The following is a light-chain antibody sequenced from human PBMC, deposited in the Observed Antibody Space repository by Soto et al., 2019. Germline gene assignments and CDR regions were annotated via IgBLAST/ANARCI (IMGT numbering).Light chain of an antibody. V-gene: IGLV2-14*01. Sequence: QSALTQPASVSGSPGQSITISCTGTSRDVGGYNYVSWYQQHPGKAPKLMIYAVTDRPSGVSSRFSGSKSGNTASLTISGLQAEDEADYDCSSYTSYSSLVVFGGGTKVTVL. CDR1: SRDVGGYNY. J-gene: IGLJ2*01. CDR2: AVT. CDR3: SSYTSYSSLVV.